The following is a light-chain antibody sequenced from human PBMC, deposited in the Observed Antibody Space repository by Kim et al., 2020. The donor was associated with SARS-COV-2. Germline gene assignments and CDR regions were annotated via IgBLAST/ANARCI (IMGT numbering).Light chain of an antibody. CDR2: RDS. CDR3: QVWDISNTWV. Sequence: SYELTQPLSVSVALGQTARITCGGNNIRSKNVHWYQQKPGQAPVLVIYRDSYRPSGIPERLSGSNSGNTATLTISRAQAGDEADSYCQVWDISNTWVFGG. J-gene: IGLJ3*02. V-gene: IGLV3-9*01. CDR1: NIRSKN.